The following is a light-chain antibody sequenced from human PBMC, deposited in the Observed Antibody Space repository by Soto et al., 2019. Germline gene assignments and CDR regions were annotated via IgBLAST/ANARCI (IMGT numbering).Light chain of an antibody. CDR1: SANIGAGYD. Sequence: QSVLTQPPSVSGAPAQRVTISCTGSSANIGAGYDVHWYQQLQGTAPKLPIYGNNTRPTGVPDRFAGSKSGTSASLAITGLQDEDDSDYCCQSYDLGLRGSVFGTGTKVTVL. J-gene: IGLJ1*01. V-gene: IGLV1-40*01. CDR2: GNN. CDR3: QSYDLGLRGSV.